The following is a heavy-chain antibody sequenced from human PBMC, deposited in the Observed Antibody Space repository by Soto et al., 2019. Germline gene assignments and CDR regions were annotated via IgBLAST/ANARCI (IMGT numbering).Heavy chain of an antibody. CDR3: ARGGLDDYGDYGAFDI. J-gene: IGHJ3*02. Sequence: SVKVSCKASGGTFSSYTISWVRQAPGQGLEWMGRIIPILGIANYAQKFQGRVTITADKSTSTAYMELSSLRSEDTAVYYCARGGLDDYGDYGAFDIWGQGTMVTVSS. CDR1: GGTFSSYT. CDR2: IIPILGIA. D-gene: IGHD4-17*01. V-gene: IGHV1-69*02.